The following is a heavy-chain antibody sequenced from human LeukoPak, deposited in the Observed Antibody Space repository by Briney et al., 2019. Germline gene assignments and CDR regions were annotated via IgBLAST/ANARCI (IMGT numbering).Heavy chain of an antibody. V-gene: IGHV3-23*01. CDR1: GFTFNHYS. D-gene: IGHD2-21*01. Sequence: GGSLRLSCVASGFTFNHYSMAWVRQAPGKGLEWVSAISGSGASKYYADYMKGRFTIYRANSTHTLHMQIHSLRAAATDIYSCAALRTDWQSFVYWGQGTLVTVSS. CDR3: AALRTDWQSFVY. J-gene: IGHJ4*02. CDR2: ISGSGASK.